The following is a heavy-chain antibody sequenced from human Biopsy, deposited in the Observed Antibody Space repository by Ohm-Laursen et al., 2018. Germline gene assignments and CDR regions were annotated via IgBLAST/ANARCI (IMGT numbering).Heavy chain of an antibody. V-gene: IGHV4-59*08. CDR2: ISHTGYT. CDR1: GGSISSYY. Sequence: GTLSLTWTVSGGSISSYYWTWIRQPPGKGLEWIGHISHTGYTSYKSSLKSRVTISLDTSRKHFSLRLTSLAAADTAVYYCARGSNEYGGLYFPHWGQGTLVTVSS. D-gene: IGHD4-23*01. J-gene: IGHJ1*01. CDR3: ARGSNEYGGLYFPH.